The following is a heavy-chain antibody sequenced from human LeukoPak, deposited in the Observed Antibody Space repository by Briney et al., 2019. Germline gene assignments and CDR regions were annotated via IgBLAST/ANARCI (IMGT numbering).Heavy chain of an antibody. V-gene: IGHV1-46*01. CDR3: ARGGNLTYYDFWSGYSYYFDY. Sequence: GASVKVSCKASGYTFTSYYMHWVRQAPGQGLEWMGIINPSGGSTSYAQKFQGRVTMTRDTSTSTVYMELSSLRSEDTAVYYCARGGNLTYYDFWSGYSYYFDYWGQGTLVTVSS. CDR2: INPSGGST. D-gene: IGHD3-3*01. CDR1: GYTFTSYY. J-gene: IGHJ4*02.